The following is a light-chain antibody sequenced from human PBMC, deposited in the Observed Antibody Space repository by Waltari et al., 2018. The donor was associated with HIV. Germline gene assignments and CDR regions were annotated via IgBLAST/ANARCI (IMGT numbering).Light chain of an antibody. CDR3: SAWDSSLSARV. V-gene: IGLV10-54*01. Sequence: QAGLTQPPSVSTGLRQTATLPCTGNSNNVGNQGAAWLQQHQGHPPKLLSYRNNNRPSGISERLSASRSGNTASLTITGLQPEDEADYYCSAWDSSLSARVFGGGTKLTVL. J-gene: IGLJ3*02. CDR2: RNN. CDR1: SNNVGNQG.